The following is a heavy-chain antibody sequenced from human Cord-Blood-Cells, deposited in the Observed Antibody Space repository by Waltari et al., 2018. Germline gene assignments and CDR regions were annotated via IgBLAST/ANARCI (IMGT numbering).Heavy chain of an antibody. CDR3: ARDMSYCSSTSCYSAWFDP. J-gene: IGHJ5*02. D-gene: IGHD2-2*01. Sequence: QVQLVQAGAEVKKPGASVKVSCKASGYTFTGYYMHWVRQAPGQGLEWMGWINPNSGGTNYAQKFQGWVTITRDTSISTAYMEVSRLRSDDTAVYYCARDMSYCSSTSCYSAWFDPWGQGTLVTVSS. CDR1: GYTFTGYY. V-gene: IGHV1-2*04. CDR2: INPNSGGT.